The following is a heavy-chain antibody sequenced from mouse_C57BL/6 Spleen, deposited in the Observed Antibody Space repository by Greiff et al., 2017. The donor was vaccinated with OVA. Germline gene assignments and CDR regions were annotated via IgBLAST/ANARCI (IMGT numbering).Heavy chain of an antibody. CDR1: GFSLSTSGMG. Sequence: QVTLKVCGPGILQSSQTLSLTCSFSGFSLSTSGMGVSWIRQPSGKGLEWLAHIYWDDDKRYNPSLKRRLTISKDTSRNQVFLKITSVDTAATATYFCARSEISDYDGYAMDYWGQGTSGTVSS. CDR2: IYWDDDK. V-gene: IGHV8-12*01. D-gene: IGHD2-4*01. J-gene: IGHJ4*01. CDR3: ARSEISDYDGYAMDY.